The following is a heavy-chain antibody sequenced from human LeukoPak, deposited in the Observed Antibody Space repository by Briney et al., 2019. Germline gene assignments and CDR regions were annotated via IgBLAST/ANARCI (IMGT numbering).Heavy chain of an antibody. D-gene: IGHD3-10*01. J-gene: IGHJ6*03. CDR3: ARGFYYGSGSLRPFYYYYYYYMDV. CDR2: MNPNSGNT. V-gene: IGHV1-8*01. Sequence: ASVKVSCKASGYTFTSYDINWVRQATGQGLEWMGWMNPNSGNTGYAQKFQGRVTMTRNTSISTAYMELSSLRSEDTAVYYCARGFYYGSGSLRPFYYYYYYYMDVWGKGTTVTVPS. CDR1: GYTFTSYD.